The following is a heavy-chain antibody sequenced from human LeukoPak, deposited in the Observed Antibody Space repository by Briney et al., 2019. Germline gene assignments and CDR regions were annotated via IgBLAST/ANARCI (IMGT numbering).Heavy chain of an antibody. J-gene: IGHJ4*02. D-gene: IGHD2-8*01. Sequence: PSETLSLTCTVSGYSISSGYHWGWIRQSPGKGLEWIATINHSWDTYYNPSLRSRVTISLDTSQNHFSLNLNSVTAADTAVYYCARGYCTNAVCSLGPTQAWGQGTLVTVSS. V-gene: IGHV4-38-2*02. CDR1: GYSISSGYH. CDR2: INHSWDT. CDR3: ARGYCTNAVCSLGPTQA.